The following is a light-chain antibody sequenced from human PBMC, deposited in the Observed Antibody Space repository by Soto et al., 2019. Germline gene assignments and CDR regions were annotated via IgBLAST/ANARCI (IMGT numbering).Light chain of an antibody. Sequence: AMQMTQSPSSVSASVGDSVTIXXRASQGIRNDLGWYQQKPGKAPKLXIYAASSLQSGVPSRFSGSGSGTDFTLTISSLQPEDFATYYCLQDYNYPRTFGQGTKVDIK. CDR3: LQDYNYPRT. J-gene: IGKJ1*01. CDR1: QGIRND. CDR2: AAS. V-gene: IGKV1-6*01.